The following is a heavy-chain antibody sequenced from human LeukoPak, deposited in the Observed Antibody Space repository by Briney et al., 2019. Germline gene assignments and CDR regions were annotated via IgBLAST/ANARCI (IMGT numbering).Heavy chain of an antibody. CDR1: GFTFSDYY. CDR2: ISSSSSYT. J-gene: IGHJ4*02. D-gene: IGHD1-26*01. CDR3: ARAPEVGGFDY. V-gene: IGHV3-11*06. Sequence: PGGSLRLSCAASGFTFSDYYMSWIRQAPGKGLEWVPYISSSSSYTNYADSVKGRFTISRDNAKNSLYLQMNSLRAEDTAVYYCARAPEVGGFDYWGQGTLVTVST.